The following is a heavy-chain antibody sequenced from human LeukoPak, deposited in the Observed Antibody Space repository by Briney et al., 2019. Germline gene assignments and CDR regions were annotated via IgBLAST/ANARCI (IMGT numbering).Heavy chain of an antibody. J-gene: IGHJ4*02. V-gene: IGHV3-23*01. Sequence: GGSLRLSCAASGFTFSSYAMSWVRQAPGKGLEWVSAISGSGGSTYYADSVKGRFTISRDNAKNSLYLQMNSLRAEDTAVYYCARVVAARPIGYWGQGTLVTVSS. CDR2: ISGSGGST. D-gene: IGHD6-6*01. CDR1: GFTFSSYA. CDR3: ARVVAARPIGY.